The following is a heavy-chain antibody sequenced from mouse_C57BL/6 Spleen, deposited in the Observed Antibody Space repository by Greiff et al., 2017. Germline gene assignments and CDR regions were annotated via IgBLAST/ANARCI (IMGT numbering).Heavy chain of an antibody. CDR3: ARRGISTTVVAPSYFDY. D-gene: IGHD1-1*01. J-gene: IGHJ2*01. V-gene: IGHV1-55*01. CDR2: IYPGSGST. CDR1: GYTFTSYW. Sequence: QVQLQQPGAELVKPGASVKMSCKASGYTFTSYWITWVKQRPGQGLEWIGDIYPGSGSTNYNEKFKSKATLTVDTSSSTAYMQLSSLTSEDSAVYYCARRGISTTVVAPSYFDYWGQGTTLTVSS.